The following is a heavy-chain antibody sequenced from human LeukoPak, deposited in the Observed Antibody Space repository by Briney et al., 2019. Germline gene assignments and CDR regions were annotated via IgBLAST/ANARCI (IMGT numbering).Heavy chain of an antibody. D-gene: IGHD3-22*01. CDR3: ARLGLSSGYPPNEERNYYYYYYMDV. CDR1: GYRFTSYW. V-gene: IGHV5-51*01. Sequence: GESLKISCKGSGYRFTSYWIGWVRQMPGKGLEWMGIIYPGDSDTRYSPSFQGQVTISADKSISTAYLQRSSLKASDTAMYYCARLGLSSGYPPNEERNYYYYYYMDVWGKGTTVTVSS. CDR2: IYPGDSDT. J-gene: IGHJ6*03.